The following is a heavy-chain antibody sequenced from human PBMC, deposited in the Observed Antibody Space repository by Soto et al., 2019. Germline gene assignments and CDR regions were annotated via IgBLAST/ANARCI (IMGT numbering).Heavy chain of an antibody. Sequence: GGSLRLSCAASGFTFISYAMSWVRQAPGKGLEWVSAISGSGGSTYYADSVRGRFTISRDNSKNTLYLQMNSLRAEDTAVYYCAKWNWNHYYYYGMDVWGQGTTVTVSS. J-gene: IGHJ6*02. CDR1: GFTFISYA. V-gene: IGHV3-23*01. CDR3: AKWNWNHYYYYGMDV. CDR2: ISGSGGST. D-gene: IGHD1-1*01.